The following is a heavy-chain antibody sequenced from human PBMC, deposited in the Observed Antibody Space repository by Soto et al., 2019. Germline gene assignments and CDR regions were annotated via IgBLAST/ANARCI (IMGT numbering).Heavy chain of an antibody. CDR2: IYYSGST. Sequence: PSETLSLTCTVSGGSISSSSYYWGWIRQPPGKGLEWIGSIYYSGSTYYNPSLKSRVTISVDTSKNQFSLKLSSVTAADTAVYYCARLLVAAAFDYWGQGTLVTVSS. CDR3: ARLLVAAAFDY. J-gene: IGHJ4*02. V-gene: IGHV4-39*01. D-gene: IGHD6-13*01. CDR1: GGSISSSSYY.